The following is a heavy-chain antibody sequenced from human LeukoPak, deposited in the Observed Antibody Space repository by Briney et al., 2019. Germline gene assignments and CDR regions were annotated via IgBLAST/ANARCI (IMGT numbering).Heavy chain of an antibody. Sequence: PSETLSLTCTVSGGSISSYYWSWIRQPPGKGLEWIGYIYYSGSTNYNPSLKSRVTISVNTSKNQFSLKLSSVTAADTAVYYCARGGAFDIWGQGTMVPVSS. CDR3: ARGGAFDI. CDR1: GGSISSYY. J-gene: IGHJ3*02. V-gene: IGHV4-59*01. CDR2: IYYSGST.